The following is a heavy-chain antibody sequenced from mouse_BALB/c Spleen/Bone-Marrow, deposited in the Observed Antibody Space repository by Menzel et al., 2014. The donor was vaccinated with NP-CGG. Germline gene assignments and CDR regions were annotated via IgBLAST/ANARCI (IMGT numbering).Heavy chain of an antibody. Sequence: VQLKDSGPELVKPGASVKMSCKASGYTFTSYVMHWVKQKPGQGLEWIGYINPYNDGTKYNEKFKGKAILTSDKSSSTAYMELSSLTSEDSAVYYCARSGRYDGFAYWGQGTLVTVSA. CDR2: INPYNDGT. J-gene: IGHJ3*01. CDR1: GYTFTSYV. CDR3: ARSGRYDGFAY. V-gene: IGHV1-14*01. D-gene: IGHD2-14*01.